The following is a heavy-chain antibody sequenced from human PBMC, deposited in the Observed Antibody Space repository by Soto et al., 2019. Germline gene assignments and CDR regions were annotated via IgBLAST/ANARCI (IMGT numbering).Heavy chain of an antibody. J-gene: IGHJ6*02. D-gene: IGHD1-26*01. CDR2: INHSGST. V-gene: IGHV4-34*01. Sequence: PSETLSLTCAVYGGSFSGYYWSWIRQPPGKGLEWIGEINHSGSTNYNPSLKSRVTISVDTSKNQFSLKLSSVTAADTAVYYCARLSGSYGRYYYYYGMDVWGQGTTVTVSS. CDR1: GGSFSGYY. CDR3: ARLSGSYGRYYYYYGMDV.